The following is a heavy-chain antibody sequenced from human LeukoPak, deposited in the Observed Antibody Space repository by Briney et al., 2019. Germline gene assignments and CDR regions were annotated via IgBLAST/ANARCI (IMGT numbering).Heavy chain of an antibody. Sequence: GGSLRLSCAASGFTFSNAWMSWVRQAPGKGLEWVTGISFDGNNKYYVDSVQGRFTISRDNSKNTLYLQMNSLRAEDTAVYYCASDYYGSGSYYSDYWGQGTLVTVSS. D-gene: IGHD3-10*01. CDR1: GFTFSNAW. CDR3: ASDYYGSGSYYSDY. J-gene: IGHJ4*02. CDR2: ISFDGNNK. V-gene: IGHV3-30*14.